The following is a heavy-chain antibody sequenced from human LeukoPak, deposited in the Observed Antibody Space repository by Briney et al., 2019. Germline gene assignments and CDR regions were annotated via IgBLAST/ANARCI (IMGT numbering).Heavy chain of an antibody. CDR1: GGSFSGYY. Sequence: SETLSLTCAVYGGSFSGYYWSWIRQPPGKGLEWIGEINHSGSTNYNPSLKSRVTISVDTSENQFSLKLSSVTAADTAVYYCARRLRGGRFDPWGQGTLVTVSS. V-gene: IGHV4-34*01. CDR2: INHSGST. J-gene: IGHJ5*02. D-gene: IGHD3-16*01. CDR3: ARRLRGGRFDP.